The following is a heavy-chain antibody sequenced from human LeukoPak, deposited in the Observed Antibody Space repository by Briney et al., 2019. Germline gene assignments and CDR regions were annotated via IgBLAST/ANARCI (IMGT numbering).Heavy chain of an antibody. CDR2: IYYSGST. V-gene: IGHV4-59*12. Sequence: SETLSLTCTVSGGSISSYYWSWIRQPPGKGLEWIGYIYYSGSTNYNPPLKSRVTISVDTSKNQFSLKLSSVTAADTAVYYCARGHTMGYCSSTSCLNWFDPWGQGTLVTVSS. CDR1: GGSISSYY. CDR3: ARGHTMGYCSSTSCLNWFDP. D-gene: IGHD2-2*01. J-gene: IGHJ5*02.